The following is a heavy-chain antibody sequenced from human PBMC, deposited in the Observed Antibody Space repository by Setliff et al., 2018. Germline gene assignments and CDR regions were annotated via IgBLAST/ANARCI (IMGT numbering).Heavy chain of an antibody. D-gene: IGHD5-18*01. CDR3: ATIYGYNSLAWYSDL. CDR1: AKTFTAYY. CDR2: INPNSGGT. J-gene: IGHJ2*01. V-gene: IGHV1-2*02. Sequence: ASVKVSCKASAKTFTAYYVHWVRQAPGQGLEWMGWINPNSGGTNYAQEFQGRVTMAWDTSISTAYMDLSRLTSDDTATYYCATIYGYNSLAWYSDLWGRGTLVTVSS.